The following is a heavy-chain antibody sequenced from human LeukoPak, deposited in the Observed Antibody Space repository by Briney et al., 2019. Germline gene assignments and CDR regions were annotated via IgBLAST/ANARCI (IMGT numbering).Heavy chain of an antibody. D-gene: IGHD3-16*01. CDR1: GFTFSRSS. CDR3: AKLLGDVTTFDY. V-gene: IGHV3-7*01. J-gene: IGHJ4*02. CDR2: IKEDGSVE. Sequence: GGSLRLSCAGSGFTFSRSSMAWVRQAPGKGLEWVATIKEDGSVEDYMDSVKGRFTISRDNAEKSLYLQMNSLRAEDTAAYYCAKLLGDVTTFDYWGQGTLVTVSS.